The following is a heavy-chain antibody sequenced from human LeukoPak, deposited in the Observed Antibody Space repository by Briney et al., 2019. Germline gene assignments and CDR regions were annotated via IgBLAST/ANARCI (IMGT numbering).Heavy chain of an antibody. CDR3: ARYRYDSSGYYYGD. CDR2: INHSGST. D-gene: IGHD3-22*01. V-gene: IGHV4-34*01. J-gene: IGHJ4*02. CDR1: GGSFSGYY. Sequence: SETLSLTCAVYGGSFSGYYWCWIRRPPGKGLEWIGEINHSGSTNYNPSLKSRVTISVDTSKNQFSLKLSSVTAADTAVYYCARYRYDSSGYYYGDWGQGTLVTVSS.